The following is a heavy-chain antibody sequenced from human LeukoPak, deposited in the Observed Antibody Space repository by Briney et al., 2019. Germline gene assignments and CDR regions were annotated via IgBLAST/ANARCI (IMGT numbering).Heavy chain of an antibody. J-gene: IGHJ5*02. CDR2: IYTSGST. CDR3: ARRVAKTEFDP. Sequence: SETLSLTCTVSGGSISSYYWSWIRQPPGKGLEWIGYIYTSGSTNYNPSLKSRVTISVDTSKNQFSLKLSSVTAADTAVYYCARRVAKTEFDPWAREPWSPSPQ. D-gene: IGHD4/OR15-4a*01. V-gene: IGHV4-4*09. CDR1: GGSISSYY.